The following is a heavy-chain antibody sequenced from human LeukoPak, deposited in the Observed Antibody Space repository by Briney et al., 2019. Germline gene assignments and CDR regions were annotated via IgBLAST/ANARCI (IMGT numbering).Heavy chain of an antibody. J-gene: IGHJ4*02. D-gene: IGHD3-10*01. CDR1: GFTFSSYA. V-gene: IGHV3-23*01. CDR3: AKSKGLLWFGELLPGFDY. CDR2: ISGSGGST. Sequence: GGSLRLSCAASGFTFSSYAMSWVRQAPGKGLEWGSAISGSGGSTYYADSVKGRFTISRDNSKNTLYLQMNSLRAEDTAVYYCAKSKGLLWFGELLPGFDYWGQGTLVTVSS.